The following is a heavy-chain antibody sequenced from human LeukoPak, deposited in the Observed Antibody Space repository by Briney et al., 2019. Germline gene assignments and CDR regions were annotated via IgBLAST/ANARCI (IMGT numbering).Heavy chain of an antibody. Sequence: ASVMVSCKASGYTFTSYGISWVRQAPGQGLEWMGWISAYNGNTNYAQKLQGRVTMTTDTSTSTAYMELRSLRSDDTAVYYCARVYCSGGSCYPYLDYWGQGTLVTVSS. J-gene: IGHJ4*02. CDR1: GYTFTSYG. V-gene: IGHV1-18*01. CDR2: ISAYNGNT. D-gene: IGHD2-15*01. CDR3: ARVYCSGGSCYPYLDY.